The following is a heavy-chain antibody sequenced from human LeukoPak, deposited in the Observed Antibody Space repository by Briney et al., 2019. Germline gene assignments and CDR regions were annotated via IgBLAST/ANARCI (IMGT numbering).Heavy chain of an antibody. Sequence: ASVKVSCKASGGTFSSYATSWVRQAPGQGLEWMGWINPNSGGTNYAQKFQGRVTMTRDTSISTAYMELSRLRSDDTAVYYCAREGQLLPFSWGQGTLVTVSS. CDR2: INPNSGGT. CDR3: AREGQLLPFS. V-gene: IGHV1-2*02. D-gene: IGHD2-2*01. CDR1: GGTFSSYA. J-gene: IGHJ5*02.